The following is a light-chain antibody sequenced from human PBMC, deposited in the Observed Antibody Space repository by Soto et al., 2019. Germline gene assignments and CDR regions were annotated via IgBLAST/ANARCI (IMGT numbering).Light chain of an antibody. Sequence: DIQMTQSPSTLSASVGDRVTITCWASQTINRWLAWHQQKPGKAPKLLIYEAYSLESRVSSRYGGSGSGTEFTLIISSLQPDDFATYYCQQYNSYPWTFGQGTKVDI. V-gene: IGKV1-5*03. J-gene: IGKJ1*01. CDR2: EAY. CDR1: QTINRW. CDR3: QQYNSYPWT.